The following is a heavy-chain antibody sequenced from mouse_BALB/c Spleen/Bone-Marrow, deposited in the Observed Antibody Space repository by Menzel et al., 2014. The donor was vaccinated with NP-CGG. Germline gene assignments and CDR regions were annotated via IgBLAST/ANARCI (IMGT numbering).Heavy chain of an antibody. CDR2: IWAGGST. D-gene: IGHD2-13*01. CDR3: ARVGDSDYAMDY. Sequence: VKLVESGPGLVAPSQSLSITCTVSGFSLTHYGVHWVRQPPGKGLERLGVIWAGGSTNYISAFMSRLSISKDNSKSQVFLKIHSLQTDDTAMYFCARVGDSDYAMDYWGQGTSVTVSS. J-gene: IGHJ4*01. V-gene: IGHV2-9*02. CDR1: GFSLTHYG.